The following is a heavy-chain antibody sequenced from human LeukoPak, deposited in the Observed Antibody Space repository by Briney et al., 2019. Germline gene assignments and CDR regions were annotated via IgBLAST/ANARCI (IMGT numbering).Heavy chain of an antibody. V-gene: IGHV3-23*01. Sequence: GGSLRLSCAASGFTFSSYAMSWVRQAPGKGLEWVSGISGSGGSTYYADSAKGRFTISRDNSKNTLYLQMNSLRAEDTAVYYCAKDLKYSDGPPGDYWGQGTLVTVSS. CDR3: AKDLKYSDGPPGDY. CDR1: GFTFSSYA. J-gene: IGHJ4*02. CDR2: ISGSGGST. D-gene: IGHD5-18*01.